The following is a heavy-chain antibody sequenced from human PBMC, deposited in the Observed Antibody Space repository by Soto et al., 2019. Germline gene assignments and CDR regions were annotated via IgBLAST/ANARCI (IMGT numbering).Heavy chain of an antibody. D-gene: IGHD5-12*01. CDR3: ARENGWLQFDNYYYYGLDV. CDR1: GYTFTSYY. CDR2: IHPGSGGT. V-gene: IGHV1-46*01. Sequence: GASVKVSCKASGYTFTSYYVHWVRQAPGQGLECIGIIHPGSGGTTYPQKFQDRVTMTRDTSTTTVCMELSGLRSDDTAVYYCARENGWLQFDNYYYYGLDVWGQGTTVTVSS. J-gene: IGHJ6*02.